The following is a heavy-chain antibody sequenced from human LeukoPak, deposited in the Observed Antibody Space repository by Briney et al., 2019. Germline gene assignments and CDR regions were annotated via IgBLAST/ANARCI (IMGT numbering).Heavy chain of an antibody. Sequence: SETLSLTCTVSGGSISSYYWSWIRQPPGKGLEWIGYIYYSGSTNYNPSLKSRVTISVDTSKNQFSLRLSSVTAADTAVYYCARESNYYYYGMDVWGQGTTVTVSS. CDR3: ARESNYYYYGMDV. V-gene: IGHV4-59*01. CDR1: GGSISSYY. CDR2: IYYSGST. J-gene: IGHJ6*02.